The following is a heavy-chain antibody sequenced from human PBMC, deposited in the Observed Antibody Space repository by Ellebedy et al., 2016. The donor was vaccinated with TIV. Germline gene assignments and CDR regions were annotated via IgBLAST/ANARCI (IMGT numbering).Heavy chain of an antibody. V-gene: IGHV4-61*08. D-gene: IGHD6-19*01. CDR3: TTTGTGTLAGIEH. Sequence: SETLSLTXTFSGASVTRGGYYWSWIRQPPGKGLEWVGYIYYSGTTNYNPSLKSRATISVDTSNNKLSLNLRSASAADTAVYYCTTTGTGTLAGIEHWGQGALVTVSS. CDR2: IYYSGTT. CDR1: GASVTRGGYY. J-gene: IGHJ4*02.